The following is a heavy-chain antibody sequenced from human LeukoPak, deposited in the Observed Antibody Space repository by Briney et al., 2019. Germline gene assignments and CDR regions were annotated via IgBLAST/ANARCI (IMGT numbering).Heavy chain of an antibody. J-gene: IGHJ6*04. CDR1: GFTFSSYA. CDR3: ANNPCSSTSCLGGYYYYGMDV. V-gene: IGHV3-23*01. D-gene: IGHD2-2*01. Sequence: PGGSLRLSCAASGFTFSSYAMSWVRQAPGKGLEWVSAISGSGGSTYHADSLKGRFTISRDNSKNTLYLQMNSLRAEDTAVYYCANNPCSSTSCLGGYYYYGMDVWGKGTTVTVSS. CDR2: ISGSGGST.